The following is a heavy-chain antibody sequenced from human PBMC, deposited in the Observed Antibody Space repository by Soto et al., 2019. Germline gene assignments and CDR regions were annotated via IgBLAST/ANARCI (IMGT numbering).Heavy chain of an antibody. Sequence: EVQLVESGGGLVQPGGSLRLSCAAFEFPFSNFWMTWVRQAPGKGLEWVANIKEDGSEKYYADSVKGRFTISRDSAKNSVFLQMDSLIAEDTALYYCARLRKGGFCDYWGQGSLVTVST. D-gene: IGHD1-26*01. V-gene: IGHV3-7*03. J-gene: IGHJ4*02. CDR2: IKEDGSEK. CDR1: EFPFSNFW. CDR3: ARLRKGGFCDY.